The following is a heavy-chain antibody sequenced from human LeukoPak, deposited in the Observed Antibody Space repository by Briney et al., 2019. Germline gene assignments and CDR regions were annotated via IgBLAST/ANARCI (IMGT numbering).Heavy chain of an antibody. J-gene: IGHJ3*02. CDR3: ASSARGSYSPNDAFDI. V-gene: IGHV1-46*01. CDR1: GYTFTSYY. Sequence: ASVKVSCKASGYTFTSYYMHWVRQAPGQGLEWMGIINPSGGSASYAQKFQGRVTMTRDTSTSTVYMELSSLRSEDTAVYYCASSARGSYSPNDAFDIWGQGTMVTVSS. CDR2: INPSGGSA. D-gene: IGHD1-26*01.